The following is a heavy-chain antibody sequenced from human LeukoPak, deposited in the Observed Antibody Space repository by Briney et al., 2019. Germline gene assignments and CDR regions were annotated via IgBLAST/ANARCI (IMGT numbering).Heavy chain of an antibody. CDR2: FDPEDGET. CDR1: GYTLTELS. Sequence: ASVKVSCKVSGYTLTELSMHWVRQAPGKGLEWMGGFDPEDGETIYAQKFQGRVTMTEDTSTDTAYMELSSLRSEDTAVYYCARETPLETLEKMRFLVQGAFDIWGQGTLVTVSS. CDR3: ARETPLETLEKMRFLVQGAFDI. J-gene: IGHJ3*02. V-gene: IGHV1-24*01. D-gene: IGHD3-3*01.